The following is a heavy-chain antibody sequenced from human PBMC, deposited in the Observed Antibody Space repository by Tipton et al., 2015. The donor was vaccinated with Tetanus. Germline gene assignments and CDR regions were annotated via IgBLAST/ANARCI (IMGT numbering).Heavy chain of an antibody. CDR2: IYYSGNT. D-gene: IGHD6-6*01. V-gene: IGHV4-31*03. Sequence: TLSLTCSVSGGSISSGGYFWNWVRQHPGKGLEWIGYIYYSGNTYINPSLKSRVTMSVDTSKNQISLNLSSVTAADTAVYYCARDQGGGRVVRLNWFDPWGQGALVTVSS. J-gene: IGHJ5*02. CDR3: ARDQGGGRVVRLNWFDP. CDR1: GGSISSGGYF.